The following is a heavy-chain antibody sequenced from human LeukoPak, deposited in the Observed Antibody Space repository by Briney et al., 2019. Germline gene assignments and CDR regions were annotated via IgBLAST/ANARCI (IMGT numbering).Heavy chain of an antibody. CDR1: GYSFTNYW. Sequence: GESLKISCKGSGYSFTNYWTNWVRQMPGKGLEWMGTIDPSDSYTDYSPSFQGHVTISADKSISTAYLQWSSLKASDTAMYYCARRDYGSGSYSFDYWGQGNLVTVSS. CDR2: IDPSDSYT. D-gene: IGHD3-10*01. V-gene: IGHV5-10-1*01. CDR3: ARRDYGSGSYSFDY. J-gene: IGHJ4*02.